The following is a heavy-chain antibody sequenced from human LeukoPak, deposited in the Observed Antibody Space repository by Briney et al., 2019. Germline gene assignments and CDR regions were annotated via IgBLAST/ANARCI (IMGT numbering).Heavy chain of an antibody. V-gene: IGHV4-34*01. Sequence: PSETLSLTCAVYGGSFSNYYWSWIRQPPGKGLEWIGEINHGGTTKYNPSLKSRVTISVDTSKKQFSLKLISVTAADTAVYYCTRGHGWTDYWGQGTLVTVSS. CDR3: TRGHGWTDY. CDR1: GGSFSNYY. D-gene: IGHD6-19*01. CDR2: INHGGTT. J-gene: IGHJ4*02.